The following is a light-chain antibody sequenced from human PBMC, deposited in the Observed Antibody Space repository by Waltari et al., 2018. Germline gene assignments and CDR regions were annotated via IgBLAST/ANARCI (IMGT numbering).Light chain of an antibody. Sequence: DIALTQTQGTLSLSPGERATLSCRASQSVGGALAWYQRKPGQAPRLLLYGASIRAPGTPDRFSGTGSGTDFSLTISRLEPEDFAVYYCQHYVRLPATFGQGTKVEIK. J-gene: IGKJ1*01. CDR1: QSVGGA. CDR2: GAS. CDR3: QHYVRLPAT. V-gene: IGKV3-20*01.